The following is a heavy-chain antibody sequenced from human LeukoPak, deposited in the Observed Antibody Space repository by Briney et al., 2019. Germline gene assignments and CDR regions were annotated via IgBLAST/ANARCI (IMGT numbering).Heavy chain of an antibody. CDR3: ARGMRLVPVYNWFDP. CDR1: GGSISTYY. Sequence: PSETLSLTCTVSGGSISTYYWSWIRQPPGKGLEWIGYIYYSGATNHNPSLKSRVTISVDTSKNQFSLRLSSVTAADTAVYYCARGMRLVPVYNWFDPWGQGTLVTVSS. V-gene: IGHV4-59*12. J-gene: IGHJ5*02. CDR2: IYYSGAT.